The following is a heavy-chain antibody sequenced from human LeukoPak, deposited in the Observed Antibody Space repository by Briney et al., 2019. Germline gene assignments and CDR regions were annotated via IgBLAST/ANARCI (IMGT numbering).Heavy chain of an antibody. CDR3: ARGRSHAY. CDR2: IREDGGET. V-gene: IGHV3-7*01. D-gene: IGHD1-26*01. J-gene: IGHJ4*02. CDR1: GSTFNNYW. Sequence: GGSLRLSCAASGSTFNNYWMGWVRQAPGKGLEWVANIREDGGETHYLDSVKGRFTISRDNAKNSLYLQMNSLRAEDTAIYYCARGRSHAYWGQGVLVTVSS.